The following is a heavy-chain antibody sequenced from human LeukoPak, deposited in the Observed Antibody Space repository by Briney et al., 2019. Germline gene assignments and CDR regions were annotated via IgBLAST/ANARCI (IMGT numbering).Heavy chain of an antibody. CDR2: ISGSGGSA. CDR1: GFTFSTYA. J-gene: IGHJ4*02. V-gene: IGHV3-23*01. D-gene: IGHD2-2*01. Sequence: WGSLRLSCSASGFTFSTYAMHWVRQAPGKGLEWVSAISGSGGSAYYADSVKGRFTISRDNSKNTLYLQMNSLRADDTAVYYCARQPLVPAVRFVYWGQGSLVTDCS. CDR3: ARQPLVPAVRFVY.